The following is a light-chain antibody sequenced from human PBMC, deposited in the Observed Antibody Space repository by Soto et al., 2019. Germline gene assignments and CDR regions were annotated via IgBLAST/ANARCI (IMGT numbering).Light chain of an antibody. CDR2: DVS. CDR3: SSYTSSSTYV. CDR1: GSDVGTFNR. J-gene: IGLJ1*01. Sequence: QSVLTQPPSVSGSPGQSVAISCTGTGSDVGTFNRVSWYQQSPGTAPKLMIYDVSDRPSGVLDRFSGSKSGNTASLTISGLQAEDEADYYCSSYTSSSTYVFGTGTKVTVL. V-gene: IGLV2-18*02.